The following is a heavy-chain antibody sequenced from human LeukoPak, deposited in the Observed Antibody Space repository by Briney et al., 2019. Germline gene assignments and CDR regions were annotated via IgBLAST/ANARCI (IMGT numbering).Heavy chain of an antibody. CDR1: GLPFSTFG. J-gene: IGHJ3*01. D-gene: IGHD2-21*02. CDR3: AKEGCGDGCYSLAFDF. CDR2: ISYDGSDK. Sequence: GGSLRLSCAASGLPFSTFGMHWVRQAPGKGLEWVALISYDGSDKDYADSVKGRFTISRDDSKNTLYLQMNSLRAEDTAVYYCAKEGCGDGCYSLAFDFWGHGTMVTVSS. V-gene: IGHV3-30*18.